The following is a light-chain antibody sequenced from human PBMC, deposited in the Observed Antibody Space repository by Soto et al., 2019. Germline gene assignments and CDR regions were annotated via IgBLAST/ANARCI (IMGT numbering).Light chain of an antibody. Sequence: QSALTQPASVSGSPGQSITISCTGTNSDVGGYNYVSWYQQHSGKAPRLLIYEVNNRPSGVSNRFSGSKSGNTASLTISGLQADDEADYYCSSYTGSSLVFGGGTKLTVL. CDR3: SSYTGSSLV. CDR2: EVN. J-gene: IGLJ2*01. V-gene: IGLV2-14*01. CDR1: NSDVGGYNY.